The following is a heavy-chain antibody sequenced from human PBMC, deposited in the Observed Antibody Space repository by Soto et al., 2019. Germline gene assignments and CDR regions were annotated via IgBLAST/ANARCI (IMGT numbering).Heavy chain of an antibody. V-gene: IGHV3-74*01. J-gene: IGHJ4*02. CDR3: ARGGAHTAMANEY. CDR2: ISFDGSTT. D-gene: IGHD5-18*01. Sequence: GGSLRFSCAASGFTFSSYWMHWVRQASGKGLVWVSRISFDGSTTTYADSVKGRFTISRDNAKNTLYLQMNSLRAEDTAVYYCARGGAHTAMANEYWGQGALVTVSS. CDR1: GFTFSSYW.